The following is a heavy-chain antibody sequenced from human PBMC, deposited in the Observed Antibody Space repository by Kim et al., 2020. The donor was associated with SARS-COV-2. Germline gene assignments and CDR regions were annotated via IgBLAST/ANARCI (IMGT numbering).Heavy chain of an antibody. CDR3: ARALNYYDSRGAFDI. Sequence: SETLSLTCAVYGGSFSGYLWTWFRQSPGKGLDWIGEINHSGSTTYNPSLKSRVTISVDTSKNQISLKLSSVTAADTAVFYCARALNYYDSRGAFDIWGQGTMVTVSS. J-gene: IGHJ3*02. CDR1: GGSFSGYL. D-gene: IGHD3-22*01. CDR2: INHSGST. V-gene: IGHV4-34*01.